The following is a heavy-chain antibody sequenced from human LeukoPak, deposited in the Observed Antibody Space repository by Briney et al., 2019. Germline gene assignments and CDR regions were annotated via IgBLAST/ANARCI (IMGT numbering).Heavy chain of an antibody. CDR3: ARSSYVTVGGDYFDF. D-gene: IGHD3-16*01. CDR1: GGSISSNDHY. V-gene: IGHV4-30-4*08. J-gene: IGHJ4*02. Sequence: PSQTLSLTCTVSGGSISSNDHYWSWIRQPPGKSLEWIGYIYYSGRTFYNPSLKTRGAIAVDTSKNQFSLRLSSVSPADTALYYCARSSYVTVGGDYFDFWGQGILVTVSS. CDR2: IYYSGRT.